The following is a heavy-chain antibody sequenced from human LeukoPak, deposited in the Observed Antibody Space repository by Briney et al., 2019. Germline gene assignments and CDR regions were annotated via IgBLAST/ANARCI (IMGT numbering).Heavy chain of an antibody. CDR3: AVRQGGSYTGESDY. V-gene: IGHV3-74*01. CDR2: MKSDGSST. CDR1: GFTFSSYW. Sequence: PGGSLRPSCAASGFTFSSYWMHWVRKAPGKGLMWVSRMKSDGSSTSYADSVKGRLTISRDNAKNTLYLQMNSLRAEDTAVYYCAVRQGGSYTGESDYWGQGTLVTVSS. D-gene: IGHD3-10*01. J-gene: IGHJ4*02.